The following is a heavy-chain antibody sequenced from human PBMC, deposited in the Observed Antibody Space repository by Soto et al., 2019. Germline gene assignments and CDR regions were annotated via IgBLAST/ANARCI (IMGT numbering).Heavy chain of an antibody. J-gene: IGHJ6*02. D-gene: IGHD6-13*01. CDR1: GDSVSSNSAA. Sequence: SQTLSLTCAISGDSVSSNSAAWNWIRQSPSRDLEWLGRTYYRSKWYNDYAVSVKSRITINPDTSKNQFSLQLNSVTPEDTAVYYCARDRIAASPPRSPYGMDVWGQGTTVTVSS. CDR2: TYYRSKWYN. V-gene: IGHV6-1*01. CDR3: ARDRIAASPPRSPYGMDV.